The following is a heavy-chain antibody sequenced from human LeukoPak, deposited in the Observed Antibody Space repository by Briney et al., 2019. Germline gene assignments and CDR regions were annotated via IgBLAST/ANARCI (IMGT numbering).Heavy chain of an antibody. CDR3: TRGEFDCES. CDR2: IGSSGNT. D-gene: IGHD2/OR15-2a*01. Sequence: PSETLSLTCTVSGDSIRGYYWNWIRQPAGRGLEWIGRIGSSGNTNYNPSLGSRVTVSVDLSKNQFSLKVYSVNAADTAVYYCTRGEFDCESWGQGILVTVSS. V-gene: IGHV4-4*07. CDR1: GDSIRGYY. J-gene: IGHJ4*02.